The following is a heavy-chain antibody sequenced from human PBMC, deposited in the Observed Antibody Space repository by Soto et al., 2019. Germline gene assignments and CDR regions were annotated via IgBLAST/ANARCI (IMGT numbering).Heavy chain of an antibody. CDR2: IYYSGST. CDR1: GGSISSGGYY. Sequence: QVQLQESGPGLVKPSQTLSLTCTVSGGSISSGGYYWSWIRQHPGKGLEWIGYIYYSGSTHYNPSSGSRVTISVDPSKNQFSVKLRSVTAADTAVYYCARDGSIGSGIFDYWGQGSLVTVSS. D-gene: IGHD1-26*01. J-gene: IGHJ4*02. CDR3: ARDGSIGSGIFDY. V-gene: IGHV4-31*03.